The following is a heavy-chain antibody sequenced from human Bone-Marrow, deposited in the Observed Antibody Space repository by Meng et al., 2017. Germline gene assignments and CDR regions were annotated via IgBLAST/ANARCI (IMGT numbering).Heavy chain of an antibody. D-gene: IGHD4/OR15-4a*01. CDR2: IKEDGSGK. J-gene: IGHJ4*02. CDR1: GFAFSSSW. Sequence: ESLKISCAASGFAFSSSWMTWVRQAPGKGLEWVANIKEDGSGKYYVNSVKGRFTISRDNAKNSLYLQMNSLRAEDTAVYYCARGANVGYWGQGTLVTVSS. CDR3: ARGANVGY. V-gene: IGHV3-7*04.